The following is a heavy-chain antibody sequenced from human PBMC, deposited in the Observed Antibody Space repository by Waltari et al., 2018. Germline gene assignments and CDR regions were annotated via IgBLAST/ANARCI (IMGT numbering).Heavy chain of an antibody. CDR3: ARGSPSMIVVVANAFDI. V-gene: IGHV1-69*01. J-gene: IGHJ3*02. Sequence: QVQLVQSGAEVKKPGSSVKVSCKASGGTFSSYAISWVRQAPGQGLEWMVGIIPIFGTANYAQKFQGRVTITADESTSTAYMELSSLRSEDTAVYYCARGSPSMIVVVANAFDIWGQGTMVTVSS. D-gene: IGHD3-22*01. CDR2: IIPIFGTA. CDR1: GGTFSSYA.